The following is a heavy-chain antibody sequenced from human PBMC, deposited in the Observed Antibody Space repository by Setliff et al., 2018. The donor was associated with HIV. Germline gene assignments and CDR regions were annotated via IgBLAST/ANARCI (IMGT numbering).Heavy chain of an antibody. CDR1: GFTFSSYAW. CDR3: TTCGGDCYSLLQH. D-gene: IGHD2-21*02. J-gene: IGHJ1*01. V-gene: IGHV3-15*01. Sequence: GGSLRLSCAASGFTFSSYAWMTWVRQAPGKGLEWVGRIKSKTDGGATDYAAPVKGRFSISRDDSENTLYLQMNSLKTEDTAVYYCTTCGGDCYSLLQHWGQGTLVTVSS. CDR2: IKSKTDGGAT.